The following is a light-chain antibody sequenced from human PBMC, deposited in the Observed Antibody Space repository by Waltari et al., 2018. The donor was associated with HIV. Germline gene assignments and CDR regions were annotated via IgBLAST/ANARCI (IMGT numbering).Light chain of an antibody. CDR2: DVT. V-gene: IGLV2-14*03. Sequence: QSALTPPASVSGSLGQSITFSCTGTSSDIGSYNYVSWYQQHPGKAPNIIIYDVTNRPSGVFNRFSVSKSGNTSSLTISGLQAEDEADYYCTSFTSSSAWVFGGGTMLTVL. J-gene: IGLJ3*02. CDR3: TSFTSSSAWV. CDR1: SSDIGSYNY.